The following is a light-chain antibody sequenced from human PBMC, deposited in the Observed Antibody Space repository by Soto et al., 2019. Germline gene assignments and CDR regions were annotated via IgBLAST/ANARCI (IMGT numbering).Light chain of an antibody. CDR2: GAS. J-gene: IGKJ1*01. CDR1: QSVGSTY. CDR3: QQFAGSPTWT. V-gene: IGKV3-20*01. Sequence: EIVLTQSPGTLSLSPGERATLSCRASQSVGSTYLAWYQQKPGQAPRLLIYGASSRATGIPARFSGSGSGTDFTLTISSLQPEDFAVYYCQQFAGSPTWTFGQGTKVDIK.